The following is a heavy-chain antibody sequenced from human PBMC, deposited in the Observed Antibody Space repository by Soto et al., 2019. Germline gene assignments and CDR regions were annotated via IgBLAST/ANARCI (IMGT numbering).Heavy chain of an antibody. CDR2: ISGSGGST. CDR1: GFIFGSYA. J-gene: IGHJ3*02. V-gene: IGHV3-23*01. Sequence: GGSLRLSCAASGFIFGSYAMNWVRQAPGKGLEWVSGISGSGGSTYYADSVKGRFTISRDNSKNTLYLQMNSLRAEDTAVYYCANEKYYYDSSGYPDVFDIWGQGTMVTVSS. CDR3: ANEKYYYDSSGYPDVFDI. D-gene: IGHD3-22*01.